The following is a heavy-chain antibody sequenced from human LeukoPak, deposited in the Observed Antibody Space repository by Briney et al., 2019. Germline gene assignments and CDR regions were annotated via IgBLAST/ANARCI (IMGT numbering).Heavy chain of an antibody. Sequence: GASVKVSCKASGYTFTSYAITWVRQAPGQGLDWMGWISLYNPKTNYAQKFQGRVTMTTDISTSTAYMELMSLRSDDTAVYYCARLGVAGDPSSAEYFQHWGQGTPVIVSS. J-gene: IGHJ1*01. V-gene: IGHV1-18*01. D-gene: IGHD6-19*01. CDR3: ARLGVAGDPSSAEYFQH. CDR1: GYTFTSYA. CDR2: ISLYNPKT.